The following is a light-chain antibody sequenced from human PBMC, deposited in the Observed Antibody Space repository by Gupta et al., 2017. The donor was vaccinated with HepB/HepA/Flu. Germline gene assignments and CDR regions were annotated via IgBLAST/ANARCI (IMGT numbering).Light chain of an antibody. J-gene: IGLJ2*01. Sequence: QSVLTQPPSVSGTPGQTVIISCSGGSSNVGSNPVNWYQPLPGAAPKLLIYSNHRRPSGVPDRFSDSKSGASASLAISGLQSEDEADYFCAAWDDSLNGPVFGGGTKLTVL. CDR3: AAWDDSLNGPV. CDR1: SSNVGSNP. V-gene: IGLV1-44*01. CDR2: SNH.